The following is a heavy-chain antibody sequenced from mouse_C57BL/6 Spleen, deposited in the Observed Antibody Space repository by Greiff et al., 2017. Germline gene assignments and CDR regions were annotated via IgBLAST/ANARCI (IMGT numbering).Heavy chain of an antibody. CDR3: AREGGYYDYPYYFDY. CDR1: GFTFSDYY. D-gene: IGHD2-4*01. J-gene: IGHJ2*01. V-gene: IGHV5-16*01. Sequence: DVKLVESEGGLVQPGSSMKLSCTASGFTFSDYYMAWVRQVPEKGLEWVANINYDGSSTYYLDSLKSRFIISRDNAKNILYLQMSSLKSEDTATYYCAREGGYYDYPYYFDYWGQGTTLTVSS. CDR2: INYDGSST.